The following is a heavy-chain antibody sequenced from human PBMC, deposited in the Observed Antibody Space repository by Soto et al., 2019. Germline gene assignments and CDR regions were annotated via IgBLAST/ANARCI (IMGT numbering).Heavy chain of an antibody. D-gene: IGHD3-3*01. CDR1: GGSISSYY. Sequence: SETLSLTCTVSGGSISSYYWSWIRQPPGKGLEWIGYIYYSGSTNYDPSLKSRVTISVDTSKNQFSLKLSSVTAADTAVYYCARVGDRFDPWGQGTLVTVSS. J-gene: IGHJ5*02. CDR2: IYYSGST. V-gene: IGHV4-59*01. CDR3: ARVGDRFDP.